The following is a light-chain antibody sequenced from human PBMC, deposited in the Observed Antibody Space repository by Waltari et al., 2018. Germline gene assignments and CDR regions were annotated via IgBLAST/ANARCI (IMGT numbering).Light chain of an antibody. Sequence: DIVMTQSPLSLPVTPGEPASISCRSSQSLLHSNGYNYLDWYLQKPGQSPQLLIYFGSNRASGVPGRVSGSGSGTDFTLKISRVEAEDVGVYYCMQALQTPYTFGQGTKLEIK. CDR3: MQALQTPYT. CDR1: QSLLHSNGYNY. V-gene: IGKV2-28*01. CDR2: FGS. J-gene: IGKJ2*01.